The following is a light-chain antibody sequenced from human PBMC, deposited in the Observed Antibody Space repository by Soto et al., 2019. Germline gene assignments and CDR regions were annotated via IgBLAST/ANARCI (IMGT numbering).Light chain of an antibody. CDR1: QSVDSY. CDR2: GAS. Sequence: EIMLKQSPATLSLSPGERATLSFRASQSVDSYLVWYQQKPGQSPRLLIYGASTRATGIPARFSGSGSGTEFTLTISSLQSEDFAAYYCQQYINLWTFGQGTMVDIK. CDR3: QQYINLWT. V-gene: IGKV3-15*01. J-gene: IGKJ1*01.